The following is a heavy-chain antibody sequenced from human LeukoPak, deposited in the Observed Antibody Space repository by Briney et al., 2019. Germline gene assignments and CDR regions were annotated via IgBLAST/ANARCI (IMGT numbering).Heavy chain of an antibody. CDR3: ARNWKYYDILTGRAPNWFDP. CDR1: GGSISSYY. J-gene: IGHJ5*02. D-gene: IGHD3-9*01. V-gene: IGHV4-59*01. CDR2: IYYSGST. Sequence: SETLSLTCTVPGGSISSYYWSWIRQPPGKGLEWIGYIYYSGSTNYNPSLKSRVTISVDTSKNQFSLKLSSVTAADTAVYHCARNWKYYDILTGRAPNWFDPWGQGTLVTVSS.